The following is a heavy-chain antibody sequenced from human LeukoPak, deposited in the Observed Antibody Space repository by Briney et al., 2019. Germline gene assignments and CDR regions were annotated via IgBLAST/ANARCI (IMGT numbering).Heavy chain of an antibody. Sequence: SETLSLTCTVSGGSISSSGQYWGWIRQPPGKGLEWIGTIYYSGSTYYNPSLKSRVTVSVDTSKNQFSLKPSSVTAADTAVYYCARQVQGVIRPDYWGQGTLVTVSS. CDR1: GGSISSSGQY. J-gene: IGHJ4*02. D-gene: IGHD1-1*01. CDR2: IYYSGST. V-gene: IGHV4-39*01. CDR3: ARQVQGVIRPDY.